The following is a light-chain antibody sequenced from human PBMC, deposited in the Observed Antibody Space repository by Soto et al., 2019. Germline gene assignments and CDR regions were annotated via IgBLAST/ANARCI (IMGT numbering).Light chain of an antibody. CDR3: QQYGSSPNT. CDR2: GAS. Sequence: EIVLTQSPGTLSLSPGERATLSCRASQSVSSSYLAWYQQKPGQAPRLLIYGASSRATGIPDRFSGSGSGTDFTLTISRLATEDFAVYYCQQYGSSPNTFGQGTKLEIK. J-gene: IGKJ2*01. CDR1: QSVSSSY. V-gene: IGKV3-20*01.